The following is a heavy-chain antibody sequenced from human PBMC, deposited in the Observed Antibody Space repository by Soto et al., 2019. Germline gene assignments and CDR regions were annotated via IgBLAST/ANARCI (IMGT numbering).Heavy chain of an antibody. CDR2: INHSGST. Sequence: SETLSLTCAVYGGSFSGYYWSWIRQPPGKGLEWIGEINHSGSTNYNPSLKSRVTISVDTSKNQFSLKLSSVTAADTAVYYCARGGDYCSSTSCYARYSSSWYWYGLDYWGQGTLVTVSS. D-gene: IGHD2-2*01. CDR3: ARGGDYCSSTSCYARYSSSWYWYGLDY. V-gene: IGHV4-34*01. J-gene: IGHJ4*02. CDR1: GGSFSGYY.